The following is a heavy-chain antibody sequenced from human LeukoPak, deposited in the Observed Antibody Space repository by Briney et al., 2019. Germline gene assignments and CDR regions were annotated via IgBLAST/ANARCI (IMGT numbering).Heavy chain of an antibody. CDR3: ARVFPLGYCSGGSCYDDVHYYYYMDV. Sequence: ASVKVSCKASGYTFTGYGISWVRQAPGQGLEWMGWISAYNGNTNCAQKLQGRVTMTTGTSTSTAYMELRSLRSDDTAVYYCARVFPLGYCSGGSCYDDVHYYYYMDVWGKGTTVTVSS. V-gene: IGHV1-18*01. CDR1: GYTFTGYG. J-gene: IGHJ6*03. D-gene: IGHD2-15*01. CDR2: ISAYNGNT.